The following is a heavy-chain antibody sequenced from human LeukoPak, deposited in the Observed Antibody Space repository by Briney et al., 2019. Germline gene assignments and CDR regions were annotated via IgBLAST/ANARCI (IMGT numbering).Heavy chain of an antibody. Sequence: PGGSLRLSCAVSGLTFSSYWMSWVRQAPGKGLEWVANIKQDGSEKYYVDSVKGRFTISRDNAKTSLFRQRNSLRAEDTAVYYCARGEYYYNGGYWGQGTLVTVSS. V-gene: IGHV3-7*04. CDR2: IKQDGSEK. D-gene: IGHD3-10*01. CDR1: GLTFSSYW. CDR3: ARGEYYYNGGY. J-gene: IGHJ4*02.